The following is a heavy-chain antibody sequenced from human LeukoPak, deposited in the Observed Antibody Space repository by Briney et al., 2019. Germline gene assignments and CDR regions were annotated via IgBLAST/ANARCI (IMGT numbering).Heavy chain of an antibody. CDR2: IIPIFGTA. Sequence: SVKVSCKASGGTFSSYAISWVRQAPGQGPEWMGGIIPIFGTANYAQKFQGRVTITADESTSTAYMELSSLRSEDTAVYYCARGSRGYSYGWDRTEDAFDIWGQGTMVTVSS. J-gene: IGHJ3*02. V-gene: IGHV1-69*13. CDR3: ARGSRGYSYGWDRTEDAFDI. D-gene: IGHD5-18*01. CDR1: GGTFSSYA.